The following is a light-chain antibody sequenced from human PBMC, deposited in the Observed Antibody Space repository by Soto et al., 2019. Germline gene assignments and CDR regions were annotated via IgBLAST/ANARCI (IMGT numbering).Light chain of an antibody. J-gene: IGKJ1*01. V-gene: IGKV1-5*03. Sequence: DIQMTQSPSTLSASVGDRVAITCRASQSISSWLAWYQQKPGKAPKLLIYKASSLESGVPSRFSGSGSGTELTLTISSLQPDDFSTYYCQQYNDYSWTFGQGTKVEIK. CDR1: QSISSW. CDR3: QQYNDYSWT. CDR2: KAS.